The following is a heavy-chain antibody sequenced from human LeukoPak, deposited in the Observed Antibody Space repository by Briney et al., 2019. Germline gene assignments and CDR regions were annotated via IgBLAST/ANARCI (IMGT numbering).Heavy chain of an antibody. CDR2: ISAYNGNT. D-gene: IGHD1-26*01. V-gene: IGHV1-18*01. CDR3: ARARGGSYLYYFDY. CDR1: GYTFTSYG. Sequence: ASVKASCKASGYTFTSYGISWVRQAPGQGLEWMGWISAYNGNTNYAQKLQGRVTMTTDTSTSTAYMELRSLRSDDTAVYYCARARGGSYLYYFDYWGQGTLVTVSS. J-gene: IGHJ4*02.